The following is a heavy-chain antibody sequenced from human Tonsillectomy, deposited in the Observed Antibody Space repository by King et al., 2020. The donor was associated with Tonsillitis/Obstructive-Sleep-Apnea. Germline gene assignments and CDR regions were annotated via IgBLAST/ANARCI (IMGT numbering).Heavy chain of an antibody. J-gene: IGHJ6*03. D-gene: IGHD3-3*01. Sequence: VQLVESGGGLVQPGRSLRLSCTASGFTFGDYTMSWVRQAPGKGLEWVGFIRSKASGGTTEYAASVKGRFTISRDDSKSIAYLQMNSPKTEDTAVYYCTRDSGTLVRFLEWLPNYYYYYNMDVWGKGTTVTVSS. CDR3: TRDSGTLVRFLEWLPNYYYYYNMDV. V-gene: IGHV3-49*04. CDR2: IRSKASGGTT. CDR1: GFTFGDYT.